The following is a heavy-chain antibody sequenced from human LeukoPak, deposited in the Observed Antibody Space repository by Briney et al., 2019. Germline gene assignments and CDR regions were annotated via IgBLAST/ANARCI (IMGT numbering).Heavy chain of an antibody. CDR2: INGSGGST. J-gene: IGHJ4*02. CDR1: GFTFSSYA. D-gene: IGHD1-26*01. CDR3: ARQSSGRYSGPFDY. Sequence: GGSLRLSCAASGFTFSSYAMSWVRQAPGKGLEWVSDINGSGGSTYYADSVKGRFTISRDNSKNTLYLQMNSLRAEDTAVYYCARQSSGRYSGPFDYWGLGTLVTVSS. V-gene: IGHV3-23*01.